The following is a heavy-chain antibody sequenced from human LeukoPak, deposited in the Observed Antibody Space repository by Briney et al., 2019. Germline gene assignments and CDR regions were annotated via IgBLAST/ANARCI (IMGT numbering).Heavy chain of an antibody. V-gene: IGHV1-18*01. D-gene: IGHD2-15*01. CDR3: AGDRGRVVVAATQYDAFDI. Sequence: ASVKVSCKASGYTFTSYGISWVRQAPGQGLEWMGWISAYNGNTNYAQKLQGRVTMTTDTSTSTAYMELRSLRSDDTAVYYCAGDRGRVVVAATQYDAFDIWGQGTMVTVSS. CDR1: GYTFTSYG. CDR2: ISAYNGNT. J-gene: IGHJ3*02.